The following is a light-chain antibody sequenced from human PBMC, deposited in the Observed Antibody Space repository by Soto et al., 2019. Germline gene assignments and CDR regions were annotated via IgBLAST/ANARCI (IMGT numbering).Light chain of an antibody. CDR3: QSHDNSLSDTYV. CDR1: SSNIGAGYD. V-gene: IGLV1-40*01. CDR2: GNN. J-gene: IGLJ1*01. Sequence: QSVLTQPPSMSGAPGQRVTISCTGSSSNIGAGYDVQWYQQLPGKPPRLLIFGNNNRPSRVPDLFSGSKSGTSAALAITGLQAEDEADYYCQSHDNSLSDTYVFGTGTKVTVL.